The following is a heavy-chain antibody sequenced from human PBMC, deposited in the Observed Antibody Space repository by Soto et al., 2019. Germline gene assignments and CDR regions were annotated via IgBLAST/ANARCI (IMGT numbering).Heavy chain of an antibody. CDR3: ARHYASGTYSVDY. D-gene: IGHD3-10*01. V-gene: IGHV3-74*01. CDR1: GFTFSNYL. J-gene: IGHJ4*02. Sequence: EVQLVESGGDLVQPGGSLRLSCAASGFTFSNYLMPWVRQAPGKGLVWVSRINGDGSSTSYANSVKGRFTISRDNAKNTVYLQMNSLRDEDTAVYYCARHYASGTYSVDYWGQGTLVTVSS. CDR2: INGDGSST.